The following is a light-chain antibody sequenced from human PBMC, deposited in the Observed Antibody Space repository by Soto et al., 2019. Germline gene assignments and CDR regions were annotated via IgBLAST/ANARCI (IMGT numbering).Light chain of an antibody. V-gene: IGLV1-44*01. J-gene: IGLJ3*02. CDR2: NSN. CDR1: SSNIGRNT. Sequence: QSVLTQPPSESGTPGQRVTISCSGSSSNIGRNTVNWYQQVPGTAPKLLIDNSNQRPSGVPDRFSGSKSGTSASLAISGLQSEDEADYYCAAWDDNLAGWVFGGGTKLTVL. CDR3: AAWDDNLAGWV.